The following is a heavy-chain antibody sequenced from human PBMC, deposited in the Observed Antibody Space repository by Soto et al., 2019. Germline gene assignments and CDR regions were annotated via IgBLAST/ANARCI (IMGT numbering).Heavy chain of an antibody. CDR1: GGSFSGYY. CDR2: INHSGST. D-gene: IGHD2-2*01. V-gene: IGHV4-34*01. Sequence: SETLSLTCAVYGGSFSGYYWSWIRQPPGKGLEWIGEINHSGSTNYNPSLKSRVTISVDTSKNQFSLKVSSVTAADTAVYYCARAENIVVVPAANWFDPWGQGTLVTVSS. J-gene: IGHJ5*02. CDR3: ARAENIVVVPAANWFDP.